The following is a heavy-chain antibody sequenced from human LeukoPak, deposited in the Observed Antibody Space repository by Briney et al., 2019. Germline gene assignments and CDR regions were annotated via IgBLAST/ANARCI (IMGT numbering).Heavy chain of an antibody. J-gene: IGHJ4*02. CDR3: ARGKNSGYDTTYDY. V-gene: IGHV1-69*13. D-gene: IGHD5-12*01. CDR1: GGTFSSYA. Sequence: ASVKVSCKASGGTFSSYAISWMRQAPGQGLEWMGGIIPIFGTANYAQKFQGRVTITADESTSTAYMELSSLRSEDTAVYYCARGKNSGYDTTYDYWGQGTLVTVSS. CDR2: IIPIFGTA.